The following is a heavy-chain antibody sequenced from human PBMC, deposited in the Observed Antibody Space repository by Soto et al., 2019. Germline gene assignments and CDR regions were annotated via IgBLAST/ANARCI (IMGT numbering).Heavy chain of an antibody. D-gene: IGHD3-22*01. CDR1: GFTFSDYY. V-gene: IGHV3-11*05. CDR2: ISSSSSYT. CDR3: ATGQYYYDSSAYYYS. J-gene: IGHJ4*02. Sequence: QVQLVESGGGLVKPGGSLRLSCAASGFTFSDYYMSWIRQAPGKGLEWVSYISSSSSYTNYADSVKGRFTISIDNAKNTLSLQMNSPRAEDTAVYYCATGQYYYDSSAYYYSWGQGTLVTVSS.